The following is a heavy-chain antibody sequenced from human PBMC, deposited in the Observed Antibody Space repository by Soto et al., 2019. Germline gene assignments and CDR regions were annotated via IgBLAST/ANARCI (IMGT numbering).Heavy chain of an antibody. V-gene: IGHV3-30*04. CDR1: GFTFNSLS. Sequence: GGSLRLSCTGSGFTFNSLSLHWVRQGPDKGLEWVAVVSFDGKVTYYADSVKGRFTVSRDISKNTIYLQANGLRPEDTAVYYCAREPYGDSQYFDYWGQGTPVTVSS. D-gene: IGHD2-21*02. CDR3: AREPYGDSQYFDY. CDR2: VSFDGKVT. J-gene: IGHJ4*02.